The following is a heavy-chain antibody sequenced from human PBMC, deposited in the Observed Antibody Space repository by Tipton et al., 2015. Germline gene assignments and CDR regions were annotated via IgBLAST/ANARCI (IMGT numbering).Heavy chain of an antibody. CDR1: GGSISSESYF. V-gene: IGHV4-39*07. CDR2: IYYGGRT. D-gene: IGHD3-22*01. J-gene: IGHJ5*02. Sequence: TLSLTCAVSGGSISSESYFWGWLRQPPGKGLEWIATIYYGGRTFYNPSLKSRVTIFVDTSKNQFSLKLNSVTAADTAVYYCARGGAGYYYDSVGYLSWGQGTLVTVSS. CDR3: ARGGAGYYYDSVGYLS.